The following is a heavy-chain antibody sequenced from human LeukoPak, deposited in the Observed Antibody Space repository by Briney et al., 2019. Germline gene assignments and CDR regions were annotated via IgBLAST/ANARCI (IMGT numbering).Heavy chain of an antibody. CDR2: ISDSGGKT. Sequence: PGGSLRLSCAASGFTFRSYAMSWVRQAPGKGLEWVSAISDSGGKTYYADSMKGRFTISRDNSKNTLYLQMNSLRAEDTAVYYCAKHGSGRYFDYWGQGTLVTVSS. CDR1: GFTFRSYA. D-gene: IGHD6-19*01. J-gene: IGHJ4*02. CDR3: AKHGSGRYFDY. V-gene: IGHV3-23*01.